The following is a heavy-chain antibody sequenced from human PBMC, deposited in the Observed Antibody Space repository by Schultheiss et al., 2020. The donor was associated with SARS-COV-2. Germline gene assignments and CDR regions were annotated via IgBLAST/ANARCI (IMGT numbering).Heavy chain of an antibody. D-gene: IGHD3-10*01. Sequence: GGSLRLSCAASGFTFSSYSMNWVRQAPGKGLEWVSGISDSGYSTSYVDSVKGRFTISRDNSKNTLYLQMNSLRAEDTAVYYCARVESYYGSGMGLPHWGQGTLVTVSS. CDR1: GFTFSSYS. CDR2: ISDSGYST. V-gene: IGHV3-23*01. J-gene: IGHJ4*02. CDR3: ARVESYYGSGMGLPH.